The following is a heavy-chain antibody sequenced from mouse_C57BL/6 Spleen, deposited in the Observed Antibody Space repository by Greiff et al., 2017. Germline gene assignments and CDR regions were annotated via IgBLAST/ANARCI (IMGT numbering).Heavy chain of an antibody. D-gene: IGHD2-3*01. CDR1: GYTFTSYW. CDR2: IYPGSGST. J-gene: IGHJ4*01. V-gene: IGHV1-55*01. Sequence: VQLQQSGAELVKPGASVKMSCKASGYTFTSYWITWVKQRPGQGLEWIGDIYPGSGSTNYNEKFKSKATLTVDTSSSTAYMQLSSLTSEDSAVYYCARIRDGYYESYAMDYWGQGTSVTVSS. CDR3: ARIRDGYYESYAMDY.